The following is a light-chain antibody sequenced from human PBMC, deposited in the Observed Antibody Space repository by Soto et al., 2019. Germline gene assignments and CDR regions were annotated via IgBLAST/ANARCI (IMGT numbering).Light chain of an antibody. CDR2: LKSDGSH. V-gene: IGLV4-69*01. Sequence: QPVLTQPPSASASLVASVKLTCTLSSGHNSYAIAWHQQQPEKGPRYLMKLKSDGSHSKGDGILYRCSGSSSGAERYLTISSLQSEDEADYYGQTSSTDILVFGGGTKLTVL. J-gene: IGLJ3*02. CDR1: SGHNSYA. CDR3: QTSSTDILV.